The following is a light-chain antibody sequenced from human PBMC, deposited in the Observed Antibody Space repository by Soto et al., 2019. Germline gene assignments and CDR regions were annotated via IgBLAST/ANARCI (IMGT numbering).Light chain of an antibody. CDR2: DAS. J-gene: IGKJ1*01. CDR3: QQFRGT. Sequence: DIQMTESPYSLSASGGESVSITCRASQGISNWLAWYQQKPGKAPKLLIYDASTLESGVPSRFSGSGSGTEFTLTISSLLPDDFATYYCQQFRGTFGQGTKVDIK. CDR1: QGISNW. V-gene: IGKV1-5*01.